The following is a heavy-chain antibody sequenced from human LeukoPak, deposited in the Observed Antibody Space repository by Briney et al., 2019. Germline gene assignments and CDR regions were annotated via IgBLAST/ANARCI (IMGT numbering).Heavy chain of an antibody. J-gene: IGHJ4*02. D-gene: IGHD4-11*01. V-gene: IGHV3-33*03. CDR1: GFTFSHFG. Sequence: GRSLRLSCAASGFTFSHFGMHWVRQAPGKGLEWVAVIWSDGTNEYYADSVKGRFSISRDKSKNTVSLQMNSLRTEDTAVYFCAKDAQRGFDYSNSLQYWGQGTLVTVSS. CDR2: IWSDGTNE. CDR3: AKDAQRGFDYSNSLQY.